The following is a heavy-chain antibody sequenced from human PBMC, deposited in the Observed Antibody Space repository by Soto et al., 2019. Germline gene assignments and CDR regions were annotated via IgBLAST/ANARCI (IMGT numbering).Heavy chain of an antibody. Sequence: PSETLSLTCAVYGGSFSGYYWSWIRQPPGKGLEWIGEINHSGSTNYNPSLKSRVTISVDTSKNQFSLKLSSVTAADTAVYYCAREAQQLNWFDPWGQGTLVTVSS. CDR1: GGSFSGYY. J-gene: IGHJ5*02. V-gene: IGHV4-34*01. CDR2: INHSGST. D-gene: IGHD6-13*01. CDR3: AREAQQLNWFDP.